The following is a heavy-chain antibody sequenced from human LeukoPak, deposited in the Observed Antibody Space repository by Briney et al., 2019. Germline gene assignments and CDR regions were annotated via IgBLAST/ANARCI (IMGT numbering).Heavy chain of an antibody. CDR2: IYYSGST. D-gene: IGHD6-19*01. CDR1: GGSISSYY. Sequence: SETLSLTCTVSGGSISSYYWSWIRQPPGKGLEWIGYIYYSGSTNYNPSLKSRVTISVDTSKNQFSLKLSSVTAADTAVYYCATDRQFGYSSGWYGNYWGQGTLVTVSS. J-gene: IGHJ4*02. V-gene: IGHV4-59*12. CDR3: ATDRQFGYSSGWYGNY.